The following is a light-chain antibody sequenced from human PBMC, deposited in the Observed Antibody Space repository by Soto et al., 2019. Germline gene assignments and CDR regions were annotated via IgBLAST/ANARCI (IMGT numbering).Light chain of an antibody. CDR3: RQRRNWPLT. V-gene: IGKV3-11*01. J-gene: IGKJ1*01. CDR2: DAS. Sequence: EIVLTQSPATLSLSPGERATLSCTASQSVSSYLAWYQQRPGQAPRLLIYDASKRATGIPARFSGSGSGTDFTLTISSLEPEDFAVYYCRQRRNWPLTFGQGTKVDI. CDR1: QSVSSY.